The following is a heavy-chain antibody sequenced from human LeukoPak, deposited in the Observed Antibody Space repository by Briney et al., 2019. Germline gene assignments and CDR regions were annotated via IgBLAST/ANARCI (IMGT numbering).Heavy chain of an antibody. V-gene: IGHV1-2*02. CDR2: INPNSGGT. CDR3: ARGPQILTMIVVVITSGSDY. D-gene: IGHD3-22*01. CDR1: GYTFTGYY. J-gene: IGHJ4*02. Sequence: SVKVSCKASGYTFTGYYMHWVRQAPGQGLEWMGWINPNSGGTNYAQKFQGRVTMTRDTSISTAYMELSRLRSDDTAVYYCARGPQILTMIVVVITSGSDYWGQGTLVTVSS.